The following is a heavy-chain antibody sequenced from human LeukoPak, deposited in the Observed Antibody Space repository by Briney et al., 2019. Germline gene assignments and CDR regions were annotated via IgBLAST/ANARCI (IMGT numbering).Heavy chain of an antibody. CDR2: INPSGGST. CDR1: GYTFTSYY. J-gene: IGHJ6*02. D-gene: IGHD3-22*01. Sequence: ASVKVSCKASGYTFTSYYMHWVRQAPGQGLEWMGIINPSGGSTSYAQKFQGRVTMTRDTSTSTVYMELNSLRSEDTAVYYCAREEYYYDSSGYYYYYYGMDVWGQGTTVTVSS. CDR3: AREEYYYDSSGYYYYYYGMDV. V-gene: IGHV1-46*01.